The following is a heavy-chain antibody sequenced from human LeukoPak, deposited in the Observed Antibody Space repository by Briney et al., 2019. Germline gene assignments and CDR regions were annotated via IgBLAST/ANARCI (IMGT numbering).Heavy chain of an antibody. CDR2: IYHSGST. CDR1: GYSISSGYY. CDR3: AREGCSGGSCYSYYYYYYYMDV. D-gene: IGHD2-15*01. J-gene: IGHJ6*03. Sequence: SETLSLTCAVSGYSISSGYYWGWIQQPPGKGLEWIGSIYHSGSTYYNPSLKSRVTISVDTSKNQFSLKLSSVTAADTAVYYCAREGCSGGSCYSYYYYYYYMDVWGKGTTVTVSS. V-gene: IGHV4-38-2*02.